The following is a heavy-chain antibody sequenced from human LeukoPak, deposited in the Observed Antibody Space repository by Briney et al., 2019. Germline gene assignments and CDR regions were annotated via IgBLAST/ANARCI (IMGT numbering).Heavy chain of an antibody. D-gene: IGHD6-6*01. CDR1: GFTFNSYG. CDR2: IWYDGSNE. Sequence: GRSLRLSCAASGFTFNSYGMHWVRQAPGKGLEWVAVIWYDGSNEYYADSVKGRFTISRDNSKNTLYLQMNSLRAEDTAVYYCARDRGFGSSSADYWGQGTLVTVSS. CDR3: ARDRGFGSSSADY. J-gene: IGHJ4*02. V-gene: IGHV3-33*01.